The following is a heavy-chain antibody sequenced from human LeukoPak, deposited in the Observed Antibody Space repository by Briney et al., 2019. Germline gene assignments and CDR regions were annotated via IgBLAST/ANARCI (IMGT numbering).Heavy chain of an antibody. CDR3: ARSQYYDFYLN. CDR2: IQYDGGNE. CDR1: GSIFSSYG. Sequence: GGSLRLSCAASGSIFSSYGMHWVRQGPGKGLEWVAFIQYDGGNEYYADSVKGRLTISRDNSKNTLYLQMNSLRAEDTAVYYCARSQYYDFYLNWGQGTLVTVSS. V-gene: IGHV3-30*02. J-gene: IGHJ4*02. D-gene: IGHD3-3*01.